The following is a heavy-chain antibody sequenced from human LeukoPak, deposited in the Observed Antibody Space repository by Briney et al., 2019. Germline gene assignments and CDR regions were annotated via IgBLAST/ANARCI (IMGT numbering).Heavy chain of an antibody. V-gene: IGHV4-39*01. D-gene: IGHD6-19*01. J-gene: IGHJ4*02. CDR1: GGSISSSSYH. Sequence: SETLSLTCTVSGGSISSSSYHWGWIRQPPGKGLEWIASIYYSGSTYYNPSLKSRVTMSVDTSKKQFSLKLSSVTAADTAVYYCAIHFGYSSGWQGFDYWGQGTLVTVSS. CDR2: IYYSGST. CDR3: AIHFGYSSGWQGFDY.